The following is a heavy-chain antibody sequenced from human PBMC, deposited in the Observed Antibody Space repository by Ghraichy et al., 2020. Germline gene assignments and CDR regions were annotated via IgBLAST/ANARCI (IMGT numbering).Heavy chain of an antibody. V-gene: IGHV1-18*01. Sequence: ASVKVSCKASGYTFTSNGISWVRQAPGQGLEWMGWISAYNGNTNYAQKLQSRVTMTTDTSTSTAYMELRSLRSDDTAVYYCARGNDMVRGVSNWFDPWGQGTMVTVSS. CDR2: ISAYNGNT. J-gene: IGHJ5*02. D-gene: IGHD3-10*01. CDR1: GYTFTSNG. CDR3: ARGNDMVRGVSNWFDP.